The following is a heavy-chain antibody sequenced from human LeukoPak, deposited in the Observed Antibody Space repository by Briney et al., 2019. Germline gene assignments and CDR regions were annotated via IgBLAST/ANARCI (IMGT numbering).Heavy chain of an antibody. CDR2: INPNSGGT. CDR3: ARGPYYYDSSGYYYFTYQHNWFDP. CDR1: GYTFTGYY. D-gene: IGHD3-22*01. V-gene: IGHV1-2*02. J-gene: IGHJ5*02. Sequence: GASVKVSCKASGYTFTGYYMHWVRQAPGQGLEWMGWINPNSGGTNYAQKFQGRVTMTRDTSISTAYMELSRLRSDDTAVYYCARGPYYYDSSGYYYFTYQHNWFDPWGQGTLVTVSS.